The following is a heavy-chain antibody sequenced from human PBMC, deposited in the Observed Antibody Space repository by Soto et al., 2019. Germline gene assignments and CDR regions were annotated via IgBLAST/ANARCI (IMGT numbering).Heavy chain of an antibody. V-gene: IGHV3-33*01. CDR1: GFTFSSYG. CDR2: IWYDGSNK. CDR3: AREGLRYCSSTSCSPFDY. J-gene: IGHJ4*02. Sequence: GGSLRLSCAASGFTFSSYGMHWVRQAPGKGLEWVAVIWYDGSNKYYADSVKGRFTISRDNSKNTLYLQMNSLRAEDTAVYYCAREGLRYCSSTSCSPFDYWGQGTLVTVSS. D-gene: IGHD2-2*01.